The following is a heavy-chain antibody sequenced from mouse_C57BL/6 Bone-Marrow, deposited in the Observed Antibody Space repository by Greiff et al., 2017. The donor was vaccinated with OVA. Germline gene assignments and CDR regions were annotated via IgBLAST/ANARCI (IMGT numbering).Heavy chain of an antibody. CDR3: ARQGGWLLLYFDY. CDR2: ISGGGGNT. J-gene: IGHJ2*01. Sequence: DVQLVESGGGLVKPGGSLKLSCAASGFTFSSYTMSWVRQTPEKRLEWVATISGGGGNTYYPDSVKGRFTISRDNAKNTLYLQMSSLRSEDTALYYCARQGGWLLLYFDYWGQGTTLTVSS. V-gene: IGHV5-9*01. D-gene: IGHD2-3*01. CDR1: GFTFSSYT.